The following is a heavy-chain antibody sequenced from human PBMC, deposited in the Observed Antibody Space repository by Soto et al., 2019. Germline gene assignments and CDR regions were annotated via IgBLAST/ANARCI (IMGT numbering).Heavy chain of an antibody. D-gene: IGHD2-21*01. CDR3: ARAKAVVIAALDI. CDR2: VSDNGGSRGGT. Sequence: PGGSLRLSCKASGFMFNNSAMTWVRQAPGQGLQWVASVSDNGGSRGGTYYADSVKGRFTISRDNSKNTLYLQLDSLTGAETAVYYCARAKAVVIAALDIWGQGTMVTVSS. V-gene: IGHV3-23*01. CDR1: GFMFNNSA. J-gene: IGHJ3*02.